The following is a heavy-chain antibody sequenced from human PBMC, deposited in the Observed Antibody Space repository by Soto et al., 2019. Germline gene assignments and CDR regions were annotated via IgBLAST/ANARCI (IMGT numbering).Heavy chain of an antibody. CDR2: IYPGDSDT. CDR3: ARLPHGYTSSYGIEY. Sequence: PGESLKISCKGSGDTFSNYWIGWVRQMPGKGLEWMGMIYPGDSDTRHTPSFQGQVTMSADKSISTAYLHWSSLKASDTAMYYCARLPHGYTSSYGIEYWGQGALLTVSS. D-gene: IGHD6-13*01. J-gene: IGHJ4*02. CDR1: GDTFSNYW. V-gene: IGHV5-51*01.